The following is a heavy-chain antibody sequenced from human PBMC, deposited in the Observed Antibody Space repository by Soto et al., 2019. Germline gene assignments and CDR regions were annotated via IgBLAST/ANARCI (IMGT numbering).Heavy chain of an antibody. CDR3: VRDRGYPDSFDV. D-gene: IGHD1-1*01. CDR2: ISASGSTI. Sequence: HPGGSLRLSCAASGFMFRSYSMSWVRQAPGKGLEWVSYISASGSTIYYADSVKGRFTISRDNAKSSLYLQMNSLRAEDTALYFCVRDRGYPDSFDVWGRGTMVTVSS. J-gene: IGHJ3*01. CDR1: GFMFRSYS. V-gene: IGHV3-48*01.